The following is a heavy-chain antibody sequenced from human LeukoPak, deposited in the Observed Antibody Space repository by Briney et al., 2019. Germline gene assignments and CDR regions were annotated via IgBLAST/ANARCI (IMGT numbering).Heavy chain of an antibody. CDR2: INWNGGST. D-gene: IGHD6-13*01. J-gene: IGHJ3*02. CDR1: GFTFDDYG. Sequence: PGGSLRLSCAASGFTFDDYGMSWVRQAPGKGLEWVSGINWNGGSTGYADSVKGRFTISRDNAKNSLYLQMNSLRAEDTALYYCPRGLHSSSWYFGAFDIWGQGTMVTVSS. V-gene: IGHV3-20*04. CDR3: PRGLHSSSWYFGAFDI.